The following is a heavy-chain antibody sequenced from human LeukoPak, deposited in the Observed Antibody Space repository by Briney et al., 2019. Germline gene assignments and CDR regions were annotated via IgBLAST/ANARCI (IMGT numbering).Heavy chain of an antibody. CDR3: ARERRYYDILTGYNPAYYYYGMDV. J-gene: IGHJ6*02. CDR2: IIPIFGIA. V-gene: IGHV1-69*04. Sequence: SVKVSCKASGGTFSSYAISWVRQAPGQRLEWMGRIIPIFGIANYAQKFQGRVTITADKSTSTAYMELSSLRSEDTAVYYCARERRYYDILTGYNPAYYYYGMDVWGQGTTVTVSS. CDR1: GGTFSSYA. D-gene: IGHD3-9*01.